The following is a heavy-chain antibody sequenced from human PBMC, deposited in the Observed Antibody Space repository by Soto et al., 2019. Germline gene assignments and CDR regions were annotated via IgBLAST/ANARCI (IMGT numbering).Heavy chain of an antibody. Sequence: SPTLSLTCAISGDSVSSNSAAWNWIRQSPSRGLEWLGRTYYRSKWYNDYAVSVKSRITINPDTSKNQFSLQLNSVTPEDTAVYYCARNLYYYDSSGYYPYYFDYWGQGTLVTVSS. CDR3: ARNLYYYDSSGYYPYYFDY. CDR2: TYYRSKWYN. CDR1: GDSVSSNSAA. D-gene: IGHD3-22*01. V-gene: IGHV6-1*01. J-gene: IGHJ4*02.